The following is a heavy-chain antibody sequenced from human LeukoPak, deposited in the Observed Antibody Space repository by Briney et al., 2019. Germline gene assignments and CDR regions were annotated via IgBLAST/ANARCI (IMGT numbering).Heavy chain of an antibody. CDR2: VNGDGSTT. CDR1: GFTFPIYW. D-gene: IGHD3-16*01. V-gene: IGHV3-74*01. J-gene: IGHJ3*02. Sequence: GGSLRLSCAASGFTFPIYWMHWVRQAPGKGLVWVSRVNGDGSTTTYADSVKGRFTISRDNAKNTLYLQMDSLRAEDTAVYYCTRHQHGDLYAFDIWGQGTMVTVSS. CDR3: TRHQHGDLYAFDI.